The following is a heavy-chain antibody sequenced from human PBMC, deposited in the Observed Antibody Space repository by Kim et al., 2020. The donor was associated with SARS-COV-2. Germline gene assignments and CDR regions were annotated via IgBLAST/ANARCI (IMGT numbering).Heavy chain of an antibody. D-gene: IGHD5-18*01. V-gene: IGHV3-9*01. CDR2: ISWNSGSI. Sequence: GGSLRLSCAASGFTFDDYAMHWVRQAPGKGLEWVSGISWNSGSIGYADSVKGRFTISRDNAKNSLYLQMNSLRAEDTALYYCIPEGIQNFDYWGQGTLVTVSS. CDR3: IPEGIQNFDY. J-gene: IGHJ4*02. CDR1: GFTFDDYA.